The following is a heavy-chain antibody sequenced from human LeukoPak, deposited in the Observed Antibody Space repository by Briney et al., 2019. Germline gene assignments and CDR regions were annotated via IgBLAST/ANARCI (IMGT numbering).Heavy chain of an antibody. CDR2: IYYSGST. V-gene: IGHV4-61*01. CDR3: ARGRYYYYMDV. Sequence: SETLSLTCTVSGGSISSGSYYWSWIRQPPGKGLEWIGYIYYSGSTNYNPSLKSRVTISVDTSKNQFSLKLSSVTAADTAVYYCARGRYYYYMDVWGKGTTVTVSS. CDR1: GGSISSGSYY. J-gene: IGHJ6*03.